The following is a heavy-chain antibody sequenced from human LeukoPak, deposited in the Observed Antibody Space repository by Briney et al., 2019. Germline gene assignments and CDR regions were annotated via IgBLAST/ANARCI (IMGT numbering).Heavy chain of an antibody. J-gene: IGHJ5*02. D-gene: IGHD4-17*01. CDR3: ARGALTVTTSWFDP. CDR2: IYYSGST. V-gene: IGHV4-59*01. Sequence: PSETLSLTCTVSGGSISSYYWSWIRQPPGKGLEWIGYIYYSGSTNYNPSLKSRVTISVDTSKNQFSLKLSSVTAADTAVYYCARGALTVTTSWFDPWGQGTLVTVSS. CDR1: GGSISSYY.